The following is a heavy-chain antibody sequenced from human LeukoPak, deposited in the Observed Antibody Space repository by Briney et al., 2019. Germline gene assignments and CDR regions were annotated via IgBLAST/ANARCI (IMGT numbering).Heavy chain of an antibody. Sequence: ASVKVSCKASGYTFISYDINWVRQVTGQGLERMGWMNPNSGNAAYAQKFQGRVTITRNTSISTAFMELSSLRSEDTAVYYCARRAVGNSYYYSMDVWGKGTTVTVSS. CDR3: ARRAVGNSYYYSMDV. CDR2: MNPNSGNA. D-gene: IGHD6-19*01. J-gene: IGHJ6*03. CDR1: GYTFISYD. V-gene: IGHV1-8*03.